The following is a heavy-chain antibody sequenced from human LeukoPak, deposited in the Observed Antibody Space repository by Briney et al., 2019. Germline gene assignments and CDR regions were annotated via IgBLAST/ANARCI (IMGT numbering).Heavy chain of an antibody. D-gene: IGHD6-13*01. CDR3: AKLGSNQQLVPDY. CDR2: ISGSGGST. CDR1: GFTFRSYA. V-gene: IGHV3-23*01. J-gene: IGHJ4*02. Sequence: PGGSLRLSCAASGFTFRSYAMSWVRQAPGKGLEWVSAISGSGGSTYYADSVKGRFTISRDNSKNTLYLQMTSLRAEDTAVYDCAKLGSNQQLVPDYWGQGILVTVSS.